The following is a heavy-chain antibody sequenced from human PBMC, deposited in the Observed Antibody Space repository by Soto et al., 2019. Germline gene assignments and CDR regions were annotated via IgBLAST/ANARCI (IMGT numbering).Heavy chain of an antibody. CDR3: ARGSRDCSSNICSYYFDY. D-gene: IGHD2-2*01. V-gene: IGHV1-8*01. Sequence: QVQLVQSGAEVKKPGASVKVSCKASGYTFANYDINWVRQATGQGLEWMGWMNPNTGNTGYAQKFKGRVTMNRNNSISTDYMELSSLRSEDTAVYYCARGSRDCSSNICSYYFDYWGQGSLVTVSS. J-gene: IGHJ4*02. CDR2: MNPNTGNT. CDR1: GYTFANYD.